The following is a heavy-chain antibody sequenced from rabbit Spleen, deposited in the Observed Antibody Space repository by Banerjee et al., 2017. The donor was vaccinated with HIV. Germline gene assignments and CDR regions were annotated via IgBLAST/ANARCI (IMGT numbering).Heavy chain of an antibody. Sequence: QSLEESGGDLVKPGASLTLTCTASGFSFSDRDVMCWVRQAPGKGLEWIACINAATGKPVYATWASGRFTISRTSSTTVTLRMTSLTAADRATYFCARDLVGVIGWNFYLWGPGTLVTVS. V-gene: IGHV1S40*01. D-gene: IGHD1-1*01. J-gene: IGHJ4*01. CDR3: ARDLVGVIGWNFYL. CDR2: INAATGKP. CDR1: GFSFSDRDV.